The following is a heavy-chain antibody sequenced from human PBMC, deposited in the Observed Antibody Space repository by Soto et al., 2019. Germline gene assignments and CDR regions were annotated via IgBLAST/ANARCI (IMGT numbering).Heavy chain of an antibody. Sequence: QVQLQQWGAGLLKPSETLSLTCAVYGGSFSGYYWSWIRQPPGKGLEWIGEINHSGSTNYNPSLKSRVTISVDTSKNQFSLKLSSATAADTAVYYCARGEATVTTCYFDYWGQGTLVTVSS. D-gene: IGHD4-17*01. V-gene: IGHV4-34*01. J-gene: IGHJ4*02. CDR3: ARGEATVTTCYFDY. CDR1: GGSFSGYY. CDR2: INHSGST.